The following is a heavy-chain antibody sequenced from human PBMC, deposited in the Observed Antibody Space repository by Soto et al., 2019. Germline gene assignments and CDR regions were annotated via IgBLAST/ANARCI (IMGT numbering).Heavy chain of an antibody. CDR2: IIPIFGTA. Sequence: QVQLVQSGAEVKKPGSSVKVSCKASGGTFSSYAISWVRQAPGQGLEWMGGIIPIFGTANYAQKFQGRVTITADESTSTAYMELSSLRSEDTAVYYCARVGYYGSGSYYSDYYYYGMDVWGQGTTVPVSS. CDR3: ARVGYYGSGSYYSDYYYYGMDV. CDR1: GGTFSSYA. V-gene: IGHV1-69*01. D-gene: IGHD3-10*01. J-gene: IGHJ6*02.